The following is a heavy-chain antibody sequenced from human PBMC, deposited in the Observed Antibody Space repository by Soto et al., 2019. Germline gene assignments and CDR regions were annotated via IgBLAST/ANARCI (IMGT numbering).Heavy chain of an antibody. J-gene: IGHJ5*02. CDR3: ARTLDYGGSAGTNWFDP. CDR2: IYHRGTS. Sequence: QLQLQESGSGLVKPSETLSLTCTVSGDSISSGAYSWSWIRLPPGKRLEWIGYIYHRGTSHYNPSLKGRVTMSVDRSRNQFSLNLRSVTAAATAVYYCARTLDYGGSAGTNWFDPWGQGTLVTVSS. D-gene: IGHD2-15*01. CDR1: GDSISSGAYS. V-gene: IGHV4-30-2*01.